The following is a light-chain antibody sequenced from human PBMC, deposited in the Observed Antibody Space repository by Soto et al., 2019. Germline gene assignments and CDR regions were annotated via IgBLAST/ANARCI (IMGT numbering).Light chain of an antibody. CDR2: EVS. J-gene: IGLJ3*02. CDR3: SSYTSTSTPGV. Sequence: QSALTQPASVSGSPGQSITIFCSGTSSDVGAYKFVSWYRHHPGKAPQVMICEVSNRPSGVSNRFSGSKSGNTASLTISGLQPEDEGDYYCSSYTSTSTPGVFGGGTKLTVL. V-gene: IGLV2-14*01. CDR1: SSDVGAYKF.